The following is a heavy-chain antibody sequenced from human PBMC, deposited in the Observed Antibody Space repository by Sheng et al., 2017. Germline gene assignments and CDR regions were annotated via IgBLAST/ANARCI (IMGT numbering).Heavy chain of an antibody. CDR3: ARALHRATVTTGLLGY. CDR2: INWNGGST. CDR1: GFTFDDYG. V-gene: IGHV3-20*01. Sequence: EVQLVESGGGVVRPGGSLRLSCAASGFTFDDYGMSWVRQAPGKGLEWVSGINWNGGSTGYAYSVKGRFTISRDNAKNSLYLQMNSLRAEDTALYHCARALHRATVTTGLLGYWGQGTLVTVSS. J-gene: IGHJ4*02. D-gene: IGHD4-17*01.